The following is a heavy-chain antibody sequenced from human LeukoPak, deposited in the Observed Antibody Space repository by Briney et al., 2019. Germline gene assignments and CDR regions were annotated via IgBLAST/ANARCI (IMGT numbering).Heavy chain of an antibody. CDR1: GGSISTSD. V-gene: IGHV4-59*08. J-gene: IGHJ5*02. CDR2: IYYSGST. D-gene: IGHD6-19*01. CDR3: ARLYTSAWNDWFDP. Sequence: SETLSLTCTVSGGSISTSDWSRIRQPPGKGLEWIGYIYYSGSTNYNPSLKSRVTISVDTSKNQFSLKLSSVTAADTAVYYCARLYTSAWNDWFDPWGQGTLVTVSS.